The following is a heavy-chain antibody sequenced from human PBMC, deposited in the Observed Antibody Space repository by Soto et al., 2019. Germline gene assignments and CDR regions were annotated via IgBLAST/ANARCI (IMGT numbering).Heavy chain of an antibody. V-gene: IGHV4-61*01. CDR2: IYYSGST. Sequence: SETLSLTCTVSGGSVSSGSYYWSWIRQPPGKGLEWIGYIYYSGSTNYNPSLKSRVTISVDTSKNQFSLKLSSVTAADTAVYYCARGNGYSYGWYYYYYGMDVWGQGTTVT. D-gene: IGHD5-18*01. CDR3: ARGNGYSYGWYYYYYGMDV. J-gene: IGHJ6*02. CDR1: GGSVSSGSYY.